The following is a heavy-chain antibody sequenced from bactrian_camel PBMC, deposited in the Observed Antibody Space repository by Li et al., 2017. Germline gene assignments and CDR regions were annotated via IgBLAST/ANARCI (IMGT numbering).Heavy chain of an antibody. J-gene: IGHJ6*01. D-gene: IGHD2*01. CDR3: AARGPYCYTKLSVRDFTY. CDR2: IISGRGRT. Sequence: HVQLVESGGGLVQPGGSLTLSCLASGYTVTAYCMGWFRQAPGKEREGIAIISGRGRTEYAASVEGRFTISKDNVENTLYLQMNSLEPEDTAMYYCAARGPYCYTKLSVRDFTYWGQGTQVTVS. CDR1: GYTVTAYC. V-gene: IGHV3S1*01.